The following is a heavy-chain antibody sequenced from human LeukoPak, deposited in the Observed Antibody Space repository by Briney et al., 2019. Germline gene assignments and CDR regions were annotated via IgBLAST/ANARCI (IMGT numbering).Heavy chain of an antibody. CDR2: IYYSGST. CDR3: ARVTGQFYFYYYMDV. V-gene: IGHV4-39*07. CDR1: GDSISSGSYY. J-gene: IGHJ6*03. Sequence: SETLSLTCTVSGDSISSGSYYWSWIRQPPGKGLEWIGSIYYSGSTYYNPSLKSRVTISLDTSKNEFSLKLSSVTAADTAVYYCARVTGQFYFYYYMDVWGKGTTVTVSS. D-gene: IGHD7-27*01.